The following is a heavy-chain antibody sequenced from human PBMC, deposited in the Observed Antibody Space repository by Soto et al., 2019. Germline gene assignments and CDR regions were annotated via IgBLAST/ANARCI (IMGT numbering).Heavy chain of an antibody. D-gene: IGHD4-17*01. V-gene: IGHV3-74*01. CDR2: INSDGSST. Sequence: EVQLVESGGGLVQPGGSLRLSCAASGFTFSSYWMHWVRQAPGKGLVWVSRINSDGSSTSYADSVKGRFTISRDNAKNTLYLQMNSLRAEDTAVYYCARDFSMAPLTTVTTNWFDPWGQGTLVTVSS. CDR3: ARDFSMAPLTTVTTNWFDP. J-gene: IGHJ5*02. CDR1: GFTFSSYW.